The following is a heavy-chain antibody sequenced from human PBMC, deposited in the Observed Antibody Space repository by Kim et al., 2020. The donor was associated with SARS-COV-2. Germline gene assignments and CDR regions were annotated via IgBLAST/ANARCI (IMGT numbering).Heavy chain of an antibody. CDR2: VYHSGST. V-gene: IGHV4-59*11. D-gene: IGHD2-15*01. CDR1: GAYITNHY. Sequence: SETLSLTCTVSGAYITNHYWSWIRQPPGKGLEWIGNVYHSGSTSYNPSLKSRVTMSVETSKRQFSLQVTSVTAADTAIYYCVREGYFDGGSFFFDSWGPGTLAT. J-gene: IGHJ5*01. CDR3: VREGYFDGGSFFFDS.